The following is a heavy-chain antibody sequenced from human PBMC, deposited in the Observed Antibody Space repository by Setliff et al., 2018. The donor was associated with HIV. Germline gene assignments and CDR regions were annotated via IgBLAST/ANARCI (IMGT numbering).Heavy chain of an antibody. J-gene: IGHJ4*02. CDR2: IDRDGTEK. CDR3: TRGGDGTSYYWKY. D-gene: IGHD3-22*01. CDR1: GLTFSNFR. V-gene: IGHV3-7*03. Sequence: GGSLRLSCAASGLTFSNFRMTWVRQAPGKRPEWVATIDRDGTEKYYVDAVMGRFFISRDNAKSSLYLHMNSLRVEDTAVYYCTRGGDGTSYYWKYWGQGTVVTVSS.